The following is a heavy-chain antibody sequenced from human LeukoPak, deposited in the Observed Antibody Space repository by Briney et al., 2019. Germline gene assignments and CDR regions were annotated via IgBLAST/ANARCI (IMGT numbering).Heavy chain of an antibody. J-gene: IGHJ4*02. CDR1: GFTFSSYW. Sequence: GGSLRLSCAASGFTFSSYWMSWVRQAPGKGQEWVANIKQDGSEKYYVDSVKGRFTISRDNVKNSLYLQMNSLRAEDTAVYYCAGGAAAEVCWGQGTLVTVSS. CDR2: IKQDGSEK. CDR3: AGGAAAEVC. D-gene: IGHD6-13*01. V-gene: IGHV3-7*04.